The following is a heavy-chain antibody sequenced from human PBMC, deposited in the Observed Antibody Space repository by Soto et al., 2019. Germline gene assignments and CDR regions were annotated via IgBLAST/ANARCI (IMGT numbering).Heavy chain of an antibody. J-gene: IGHJ4*02. Sequence: GGSLRLSCAASGFTFDDYSMHWVRQAPGKGLEWVSLISWDGGSTYYADSVKGRFTISRDNSKNSLYLQMNSLTTEDTAFYYCGKDGAVSDYTNFDYWGQGALVTVSS. D-gene: IGHD4-17*01. CDR2: ISWDGGST. CDR3: GKDGAVSDYTNFDY. V-gene: IGHV3-43*01. CDR1: GFTFDDYS.